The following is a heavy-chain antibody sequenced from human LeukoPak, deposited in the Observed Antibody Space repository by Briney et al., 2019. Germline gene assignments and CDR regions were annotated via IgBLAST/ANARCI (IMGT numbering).Heavy chain of an antibody. V-gene: IGHV1-2*06. CDR2: IIPNTGGT. CDR3: STEDKYCTSPNCGNY. J-gene: IGHJ4*02. Sequence: ASVRVSCKPSGYTFTGFYIHWVRQAPGQGLEWMGLIIPNTGGTTYQQKFQGRVTMTRDTSISTFYMELSSLRSDDTAVYYCSTEDKYCTSPNCGNYWGQGTLVTVSS. D-gene: IGHD2-8*01. CDR1: GYTFTGFY.